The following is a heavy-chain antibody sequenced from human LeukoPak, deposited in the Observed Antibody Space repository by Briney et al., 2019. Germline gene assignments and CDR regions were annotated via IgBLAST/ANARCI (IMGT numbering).Heavy chain of an antibody. CDR1: GYTFTSYD. Sequence: RASVKVSCKASGYTFTSYDINWVRQATGQGLEWMGWMNPNSGNTGYAQKFQGRVTITRDTSASTAYMELSSLTSEDTGIYYCARGPRAAADDYWGQGTLVTVSS. D-gene: IGHD6-13*01. J-gene: IGHJ4*02. V-gene: IGHV1-8*01. CDR3: ARGPRAAADDY. CDR2: MNPNSGNT.